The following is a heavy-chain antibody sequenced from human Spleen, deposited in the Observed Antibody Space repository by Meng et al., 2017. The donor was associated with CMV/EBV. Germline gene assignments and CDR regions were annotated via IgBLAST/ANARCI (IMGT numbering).Heavy chain of an antibody. CDR2: ISYDGNNK. V-gene: IGHV3-30-3*01. J-gene: IGHJ3*02. CDR3: ARSLLWFGELSPSDI. D-gene: IGHD3-10*01. Sequence: GESLKISCAASGFTFNSYAMHWVRQAPGKGLEWVAVISYDGNNKYYAASVRGRFTISRDNSKNTLYLQMTSLRPEDTALYFCARSLLWFGELSPSDIWGQGTMVTVSS. CDR1: GFTFNSYA.